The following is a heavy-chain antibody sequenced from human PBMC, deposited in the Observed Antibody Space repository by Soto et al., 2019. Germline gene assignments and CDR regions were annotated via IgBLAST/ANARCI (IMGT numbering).Heavy chain of an antibody. D-gene: IGHD3-3*01. CDR1: GFTFSSYA. CDR2: ISGSGGST. V-gene: IGHV3-23*01. J-gene: IGHJ5*02. Sequence: PVGSLRLSCAASGFTFSSYAMSWVRQAPGKGLEWVSAISGSGGSTYYADSVKGRFTISRDNSKNTLYLQMNSLRAEDTAVYYCAKGLFNDFWSGYYESWFGPWGQGTLVTVSS. CDR3: AKGLFNDFWSGYYESWFGP.